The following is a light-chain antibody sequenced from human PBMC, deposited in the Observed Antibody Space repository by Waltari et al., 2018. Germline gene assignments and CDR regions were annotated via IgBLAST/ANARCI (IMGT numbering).Light chain of an antibody. CDR3: QQYNRWPPNT. Sequence: VVLTQSPATLSVSPGESAIISCRASQSVSSNLAWYQQKPGQAPRLLIYDASTRASSIPARFRGSGSGTEFTLTINSLQSEDSATYYCQQYNRWPPNTFGQGTRLDIK. V-gene: IGKV3-15*01. CDR1: QSVSSN. CDR2: DAS. J-gene: IGKJ5*01.